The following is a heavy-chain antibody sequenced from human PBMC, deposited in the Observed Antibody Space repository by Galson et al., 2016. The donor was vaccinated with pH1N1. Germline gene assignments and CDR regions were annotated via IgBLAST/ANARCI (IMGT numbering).Heavy chain of an antibody. CDR1: GFSLSSNS. J-gene: IGHJ4*02. D-gene: IGHD1-1*01. CDR2: LRFDGTTT. Sequence: SLRLSCAASGFSLSSNSMHWVRQSPGKGLAWVSRLRFDGTTTTYADSVKGRFTVSRDSAKNTLYLQMDSLRADDTAVYYCVRGTTAWSGFDYWGPGALVTVSS. V-gene: IGHV3-74*01. CDR3: VRGTTAWSGFDY.